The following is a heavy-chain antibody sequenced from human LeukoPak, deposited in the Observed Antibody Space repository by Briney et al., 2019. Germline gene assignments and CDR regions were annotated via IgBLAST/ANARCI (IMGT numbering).Heavy chain of an antibody. V-gene: IGHV3-48*03. CDR3: ARRKRLEGLPRYNYYYMDV. Sequence: GGSLRLSCAASGFTFSSYEMNWVRQAPGKGLEWVSYISSSGSTIYYADSVKGRFTISRDNAKNSLFLQMNSLRAEDTAVYYCARRKRLEGLPRYNYYYMDVWGKGTTVSVS. D-gene: IGHD3-3*01. J-gene: IGHJ6*03. CDR1: GFTFSSYE. CDR2: ISSSGSTI.